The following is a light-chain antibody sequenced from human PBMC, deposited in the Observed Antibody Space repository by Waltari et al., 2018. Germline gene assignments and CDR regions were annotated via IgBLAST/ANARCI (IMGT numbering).Light chain of an antibody. CDR3: LQHNSYPLT. CDR2: TAS. CDR1: QDIRSD. Sequence: DIQMTQSPSSLSASVGDRVTVTCRASQDIRSDLAWYQQKPGKAPKRLIYTASILQSGIPSRFSGSGSGTECSLTITSLQPEDFATYYCLQHNSYPLTFGGGTKVEI. V-gene: IGKV1-17*01. J-gene: IGKJ4*01.